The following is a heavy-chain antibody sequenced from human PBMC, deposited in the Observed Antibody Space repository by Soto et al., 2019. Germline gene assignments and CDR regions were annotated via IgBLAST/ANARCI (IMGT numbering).Heavy chain of an antibody. V-gene: IGHV3-15*07. CDR3: TTPALVASGDT. Sequence: PGGPLRLSCVASSFTFINAWMNWILQATEKGVEWIGLIKNKAAGGQAPYATSMKGRFTISRDDSKNTLYMQINNLKTEDTGVYYCTTPALVASGDTWGQGTMVTVSS. J-gene: IGHJ3*02. D-gene: IGHD2-8*02. CDR1: SFTFINAW. CDR2: IKNKAAGGQA.